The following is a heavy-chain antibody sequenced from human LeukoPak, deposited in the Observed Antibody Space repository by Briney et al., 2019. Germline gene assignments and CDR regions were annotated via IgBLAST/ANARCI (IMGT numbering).Heavy chain of an antibody. CDR2: ISSSSSYI. CDR3: ARDHEAGSGWFSYYYGMDV. D-gene: IGHD6-19*01. J-gene: IGHJ6*02. CDR1: GFTLSSYS. V-gene: IGHV3-21*01. Sequence: PGGSLRLSCAASGFTLSSYSMNWVRQAPGKGREGVSSISSSSSYIYYADSVKGRFTISRDNAKNSLYLQMNSLRAEDPAVYYCARDHEAGSGWFSYYYGMDVWGQGTTVTVSS.